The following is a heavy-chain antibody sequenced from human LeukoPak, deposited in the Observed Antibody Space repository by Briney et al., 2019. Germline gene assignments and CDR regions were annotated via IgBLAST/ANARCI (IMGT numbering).Heavy chain of an antibody. V-gene: IGHV4-39*01. CDR2: IYYSGST. Sequence: SETLSLTCTVSGGSISSYYWSWIRQPPGKGLEWIGSIYYSGSTYYNPSLKSRVTISVDTSKNQFSLKLSSVTAADTAVYYCARGEISFRSLIAAAGGDPFDYWGQGTLVTVSS. CDR3: ARGEISFRSLIAAAGGDPFDY. J-gene: IGHJ4*02. D-gene: IGHD6-13*01. CDR1: GGSISSYY.